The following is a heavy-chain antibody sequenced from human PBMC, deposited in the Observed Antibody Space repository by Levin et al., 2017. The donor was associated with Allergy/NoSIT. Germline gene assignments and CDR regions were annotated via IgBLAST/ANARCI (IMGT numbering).Heavy chain of an antibody. Sequence: GGSLRLSCKASGYSFINYWIAWVRQMPGKSLEWMGIIHPGDPDIRYSPSFQGLVTISADKSITTAYLQWSSLKASDTAMYYCARLDGSYYEGPKFDNWGQGTLVTVSS. CDR1: GYSFINYW. D-gene: IGHD1-26*01. V-gene: IGHV5-51*01. CDR2: IHPGDPDI. J-gene: IGHJ4*02. CDR3: ARLDGSYYEGPKFDN.